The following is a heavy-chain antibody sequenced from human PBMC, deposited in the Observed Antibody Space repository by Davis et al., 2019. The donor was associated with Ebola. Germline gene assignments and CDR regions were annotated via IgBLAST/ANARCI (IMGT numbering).Heavy chain of an antibody. CDR3: ARGIGGAATPPHAFDI. CDR2: LSSTGSSI. V-gene: IGHV3-48*02. Sequence: PGGSLRLSCAASGFSLRSCAMSWVRQAPGKGLEWVSYLSSTGSSIFYADSVKGRFTISRDKAKGSLYLQMNSLRDEDRAVYHCARGIGGAATPPHAFDIWGQGTMVTVSS. CDR1: GFSLRSCA. D-gene: IGHD1-26*01. J-gene: IGHJ3*02.